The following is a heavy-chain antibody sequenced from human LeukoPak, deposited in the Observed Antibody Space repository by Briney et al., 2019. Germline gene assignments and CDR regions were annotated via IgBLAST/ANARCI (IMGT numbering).Heavy chain of an antibody. J-gene: IGHJ3*02. CDR1: GGTFSSYA. Sequence: SVKVSCKASGGTFSSYAISWVRQAPGQGLEWMGGIIPIFGTANYAQKFQGRVTITTDESTSTAYMELSSLRSEDTAVYYCARGRLVRDPDAFDIWGQGTMVTVSS. D-gene: IGHD3-9*01. V-gene: IGHV1-69*05. CDR2: IIPIFGTA. CDR3: ARGRLVRDPDAFDI.